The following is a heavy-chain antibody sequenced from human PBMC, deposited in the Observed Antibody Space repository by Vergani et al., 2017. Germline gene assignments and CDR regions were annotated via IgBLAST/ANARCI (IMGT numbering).Heavy chain of an antibody. CDR3: EKGGYGGNSKLSWFDP. V-gene: IGHV3-23*01. J-gene: IGHJ5*02. Sequence: EVQLLESGGGLVQPGGSLRLSCAASGFTFSSYAMSWVRQAPGKGLEWVSAISGSGGSTSYADSVKGRFTISRDNSKNTLYLQMNSLRAEDTAVYYCEKGGYGGNSKLSWFDPWGQGTLVTVSS. CDR1: GFTFSSYA. CDR2: ISGSGGST. D-gene: IGHD4-23*01.